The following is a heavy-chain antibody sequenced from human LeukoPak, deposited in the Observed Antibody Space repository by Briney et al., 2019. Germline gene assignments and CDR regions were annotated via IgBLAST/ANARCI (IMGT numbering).Heavy chain of an antibody. CDR2: ISYDGSSK. V-gene: IGHV3-30*18. CDR1: GFTFSSTG. J-gene: IGHJ4*02. Sequence: GGSLRLSRTASGFTFSSTGMHWVRQAPGKGLDWVASISYDGSSKKYVDSVKGRFTISRDNSKRTLYLQMNSLRSEDTAVYYCAKEGLRFFDFWGQGTLVTVSS. D-gene: IGHD5-12*01. CDR3: AKEGLRFFDF.